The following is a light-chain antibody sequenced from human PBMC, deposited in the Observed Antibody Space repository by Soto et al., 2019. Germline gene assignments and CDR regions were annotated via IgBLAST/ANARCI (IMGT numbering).Light chain of an antibody. Sequence: DIQMTQSPSSLSASVGDRVTITCRASQSIRKYLNWFQQKPGKAPKLLIYAASSLQSGVTSRFSGSGSGTHFTLAISSLQPEDFGTYYCQQSYSTPHTFGQGTKLEIK. J-gene: IGKJ2*01. V-gene: IGKV1-39*01. CDR3: QQSYSTPHT. CDR1: QSIRKY. CDR2: AAS.